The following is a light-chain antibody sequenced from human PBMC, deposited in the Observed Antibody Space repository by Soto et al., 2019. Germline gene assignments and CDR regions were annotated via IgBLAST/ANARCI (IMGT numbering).Light chain of an antibody. CDR1: SSNIGAGYD. Sequence: QAVVTQPPSVSGASGQRVTISCTGSSSNIGAGYDVHWYQQHPGTAPKVLFYPNSKRPSGVPDRFSASKSGTSASLAITGLQAEDEADYYCQSYDSSLSGYVFGAGTKLTVL. J-gene: IGLJ1*01. V-gene: IGLV1-40*01. CDR2: PNS. CDR3: QSYDSSLSGYV.